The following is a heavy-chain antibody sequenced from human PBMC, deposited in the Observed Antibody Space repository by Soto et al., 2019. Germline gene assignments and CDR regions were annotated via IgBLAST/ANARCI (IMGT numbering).Heavy chain of an antibody. CDR2: SYYRGST. CDR1: GGSISSGDYY. V-gene: IGHV4-30-4*01. CDR3: ASERIYGSNISDY. Sequence: SETLSLTCTLSGGSISSGDYYWSWIPQPPGKGLEWIGYSYYRGSTYYNPSLKSRVTISVDSSKIQFSLKLSSVTAADTAVYYCASERIYGSNISDYWGQGTLVAASS. D-gene: IGHD4-17*01. J-gene: IGHJ4*02.